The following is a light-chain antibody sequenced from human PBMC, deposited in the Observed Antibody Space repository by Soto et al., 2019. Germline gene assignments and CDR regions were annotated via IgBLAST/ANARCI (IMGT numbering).Light chain of an antibody. CDR2: LNSDGSH. CDR3: QTWGTGFQV. J-gene: IGLJ1*01. V-gene: IGLV4-69*01. CDR1: SGHSRYA. Sequence: QSVLTQSPSASASLGASVKLTCTLSSGHSRYAIAWHQQQPEKGPRYLMKLNSDGSHSKGDGIPDRFSGSSSGAERYLTISSLPSEEEADYYCQTWGTGFQVFGTGTKLTVL.